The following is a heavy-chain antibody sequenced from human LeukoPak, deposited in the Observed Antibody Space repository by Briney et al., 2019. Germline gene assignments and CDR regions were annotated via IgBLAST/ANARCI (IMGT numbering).Heavy chain of an antibody. D-gene: IGHD3-22*01. CDR1: GYTFTNYG. Sequence: ASVTVSYKPSGYTFTNYGISWVRQAPGQGLEWMGWISAYNGNTNYARKLQGRVTMTTDTSTSTAYMGLRSLRSDDTAVYYCAREGDYDSSGYYPYYFDYWGQGTLVTVSS. CDR3: AREGDYDSSGYYPYYFDY. V-gene: IGHV1-18*01. CDR2: ISAYNGNT. J-gene: IGHJ4*02.